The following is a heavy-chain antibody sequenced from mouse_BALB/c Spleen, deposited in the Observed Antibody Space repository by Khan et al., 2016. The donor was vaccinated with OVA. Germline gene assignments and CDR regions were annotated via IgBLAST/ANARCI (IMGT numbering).Heavy chain of an antibody. CDR1: GYTFTSYY. D-gene: IGHD3-2*02. V-gene: IGHV1S56*01. CDR3: AKGYLYAMDY. CDR2: IYPGDGST. Sequence: QVQLKESGPELVKPGASVKMSCKASGYTFTSYYIHWVKQRPGQGLEWIGWIYPGDGSTKYNEKFKGKTTLTADKSSSTAYMLLSSLTSEDSAIYFCAKGYLYAMDYWGQGTSVTVSS. J-gene: IGHJ4*01.